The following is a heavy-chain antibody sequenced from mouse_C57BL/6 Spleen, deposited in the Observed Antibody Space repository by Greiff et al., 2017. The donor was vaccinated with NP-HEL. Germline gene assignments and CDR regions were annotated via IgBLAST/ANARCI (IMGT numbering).Heavy chain of an antibody. CDR3: ARGEQLRPLFAY. J-gene: IGHJ3*01. CDR2: INPNNGGT. CDR1: GYTFTAYN. Sequence: EVKLMESGPELVKPGASVKMSCKASGYTFTAYNMHWVKQSHGKSLEWIGYINPNNGGTSYNQKFKGKATLTVNKSSSTAYMELRSLTSEDSAVYYCARGEQLRPLFAYWGQGTLVTVSA. V-gene: IGHV1-22*01. D-gene: IGHD3-2*02.